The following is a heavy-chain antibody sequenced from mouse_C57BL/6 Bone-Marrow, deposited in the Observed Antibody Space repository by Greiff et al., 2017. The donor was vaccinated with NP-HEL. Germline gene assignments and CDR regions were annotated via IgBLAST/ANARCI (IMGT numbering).Heavy chain of an antibody. J-gene: IGHJ1*03. D-gene: IGHD1-1*01. V-gene: IGHV1-52*01. CDR1: GYTFTSYW. Sequence: QVQLQQPGAELVRPGSSVKLSCKASGYTFTSYWMHWVKQRPIQGLEWIGNIDPSDSETHYTPQFKDKATLTVDKSSSTAYMQLSSLTSEDSAVYYGATDYGSSWYFDVWGTGTTVTVSS. CDR3: ATDYGSSWYFDV. CDR2: IDPSDSET.